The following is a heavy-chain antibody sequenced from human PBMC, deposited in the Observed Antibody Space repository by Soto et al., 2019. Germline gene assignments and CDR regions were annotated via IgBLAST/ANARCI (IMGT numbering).Heavy chain of an antibody. CDR2: ISGSGGST. CDR3: AKEGLGKDYSNYNYRGFDP. V-gene: IGHV3-23*01. D-gene: IGHD4-4*01. Sequence: EVQLLESGGGLVQPGGSLRLSCAASGFTFSSYAMSWVRQAPGKGLEWVSAISGSGGSTYYADSVKGRFTISRDNSKNTLYLQMNSLRAEDTAVYYCAKEGLGKDYSNYNYRGFDPWGQGTLVTVSS. J-gene: IGHJ5*02. CDR1: GFTFSSYA.